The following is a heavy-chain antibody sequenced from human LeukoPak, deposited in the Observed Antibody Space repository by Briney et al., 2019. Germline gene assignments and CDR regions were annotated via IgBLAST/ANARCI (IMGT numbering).Heavy chain of an antibody. CDR3: AKAFAPGYSSSWYYFDY. Sequence: GGSLRLSCAASGFTFSSYAMSWVRQAPGKGLEWVPAISGSGGSTYYADSVKGRFTISRDNSKNTLYLQMNSLRAEDTAVYYCAKAFAPGYSSSWYYFDYWGQGTLVTVSS. CDR2: ISGSGGST. J-gene: IGHJ4*02. V-gene: IGHV3-23*01. CDR1: GFTFSSYA. D-gene: IGHD6-13*01.